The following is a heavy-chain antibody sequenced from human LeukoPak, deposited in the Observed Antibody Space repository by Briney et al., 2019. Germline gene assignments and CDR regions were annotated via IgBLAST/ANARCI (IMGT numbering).Heavy chain of an antibody. Sequence: PSETLSLTCTVSGGSFSSSSYYWGWIRQPPGKGLEYIGTISYSGTTYYNPSLKSRVTISPDRSKNQFSLKLTSVTAADTAVYYCAAQIYGDFADYWGQGTLVTVSS. CDR1: GGSFSSSSYY. CDR3: AAQIYGDFADY. D-gene: IGHD4-17*01. J-gene: IGHJ4*02. CDR2: ISYSGTT. V-gene: IGHV4-39*01.